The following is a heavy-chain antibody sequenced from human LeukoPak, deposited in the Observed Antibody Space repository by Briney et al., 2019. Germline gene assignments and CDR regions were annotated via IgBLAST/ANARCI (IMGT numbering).Heavy chain of an antibody. J-gene: IGHJ6*03. V-gene: IGHV4-61*02. CDR3: ARDAGAAAGQYYYYYYYMDV. D-gene: IGHD6-13*01. CDR2: IYTSGST. CDR1: GGSISSGSYY. Sequence: SETLSLTCTVSGGSISSGSYYWSWIRQPAGKGLEWIGRIYTSGSTNYNPSLKSRVTISVDTSKNQFSLKLSSVTAADTAVYYCARDAGAAAGQYYYYYYYMDVWGKGTTVTVSS.